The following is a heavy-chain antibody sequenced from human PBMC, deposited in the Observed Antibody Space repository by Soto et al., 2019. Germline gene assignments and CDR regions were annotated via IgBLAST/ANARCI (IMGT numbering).Heavy chain of an antibody. V-gene: IGHV1-18*01. D-gene: IGHD2-2*01. CDR3: AREYCSSSSCYGVDY. Sequence: QVQLVQSGDEVKKPGASVKVSCKASGYTFRTYGISWGRQAPGQGLEWMGWISGHNGDTYYAQEVQGRVTMTTDTSPGTVYMELSSVRSDDTALYCCAREYCSSSSCYGVDYWGQGTLVIVSS. CDR1: GYTFRTYG. J-gene: IGHJ4*02. CDR2: ISGHNGDT.